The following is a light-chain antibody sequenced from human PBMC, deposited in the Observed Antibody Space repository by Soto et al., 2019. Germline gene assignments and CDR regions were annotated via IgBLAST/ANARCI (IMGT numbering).Light chain of an antibody. CDR1: SSDVGGYNY. J-gene: IGLJ1*01. V-gene: IGLV2-14*01. CDR3: SSFTSAYTFV. CDR2: EVS. Sequence: QSALARPASVSGSPGQSIAISCTGTSSDVGGYNYVSWYQQHPGKAPKLLISEVSIRPSGVSDRFSGSKSGNTASLTISGLQTEDEADYYCSSFTSAYTFVFGSGTKLTVL.